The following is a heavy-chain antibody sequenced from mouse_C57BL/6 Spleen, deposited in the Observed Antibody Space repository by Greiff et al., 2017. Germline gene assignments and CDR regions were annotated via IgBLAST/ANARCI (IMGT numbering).Heavy chain of an antibody. V-gene: IGHV1-53*01. CDR1: GYTFTSYW. J-gene: IGHJ4*01. CDR3: AREEGGLLLRSYYAMDY. CDR2: INPSNGGT. D-gene: IGHD1-1*01. Sequence: QVQLQQPGTELVKPGASVKLSCKASGYTFTSYWMHWVKQRPGQGLEWIGNINPSNGGTNYNEKFKSKATLTVDKSSSTAYMQLSSLTSEDSAVYYCAREEGGLLLRSYYAMDYWGQGTSVTVSS.